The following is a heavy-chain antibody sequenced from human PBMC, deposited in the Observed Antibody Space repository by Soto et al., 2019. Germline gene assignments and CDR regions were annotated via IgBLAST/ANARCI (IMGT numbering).Heavy chain of an antibody. Sequence: GGSLRLSCAAAGGNCISYAVSLVSQAPGKGLEWVSAISGSGGSTYYADSVKGRFTISRDNSKNTLYLQMNSLRAEDTAVYYCAKDLALLRYFASPSASGSSFDPWGHGTLVTV. CDR3: AKDLALLRYFASPSASGSSFDP. V-gene: IGHV3-23*01. D-gene: IGHD3-9*01. CDR2: ISGSGGST. J-gene: IGHJ5*02. CDR1: GGNCISYA.